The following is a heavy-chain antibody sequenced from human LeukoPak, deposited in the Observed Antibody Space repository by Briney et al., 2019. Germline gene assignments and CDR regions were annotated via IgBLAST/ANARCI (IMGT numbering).Heavy chain of an antibody. CDR1: GFTFDDYA. D-gene: IGHD6-25*01. CDR2: ISWNSGGI. V-gene: IGHV3-9*01. J-gene: IGHJ4*02. CDR3: ARVSPPSSGDTDY. Sequence: PGRSLRLSCAASGFTFDDYAMHWVRQAPGKGLEWVSGISWNSGGIGYADSVKGRFTISRDNAKNSLYLQMNSLRAEDTAVYYCARVSPPSSGDTDYWGQGTLVTVSS.